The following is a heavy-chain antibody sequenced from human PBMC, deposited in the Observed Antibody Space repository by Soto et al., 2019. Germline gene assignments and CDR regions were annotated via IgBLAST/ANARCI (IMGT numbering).Heavy chain of an antibody. Sequence: QVQLVQSGAEVKKPGASVKVSCKASGYTFTSYGISWVRQAPGQGLEWMGWISAYNGNTNYAQKLQGRVTMTTDTATXXAXRXXRGLRSDAGAVYDCAREDSCCSGRPPDYYYYGMGVWGQGTTVTVSS. CDR2: ISAYNGNT. J-gene: IGHJ6*02. D-gene: IGHD3-10*02. CDR1: GYTFTSYG. V-gene: IGHV1-18*01. CDR3: AREDSCCSGRPPDYYYYGMGV.